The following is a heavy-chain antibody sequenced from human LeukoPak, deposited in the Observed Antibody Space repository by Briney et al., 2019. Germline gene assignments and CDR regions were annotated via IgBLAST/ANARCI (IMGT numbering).Heavy chain of an antibody. CDR2: VYSSGTT. V-gene: IGHV4-61*02. J-gene: IGHJ5*02. CDR3: ARAPGYSLDL. D-gene: IGHD5-18*01. Sequence: PSQTLSLTCTVSGVSISSGGYYWSWIRQSAGKGLEWIGRVYSSGTTNYNPTLESRVTISVDTSMNQFSLKVTSVTAADTAVFYCARAPGYSLDLWGQGTLVTVSS. CDR1: GVSISSGGYY.